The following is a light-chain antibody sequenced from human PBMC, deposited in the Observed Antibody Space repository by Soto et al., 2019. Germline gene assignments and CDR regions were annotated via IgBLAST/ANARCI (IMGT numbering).Light chain of an antibody. CDR1: QSVSSSY. CDR2: GAS. Sequence: EIVLTQSPGTLSLSPGERATLSCRASQSVSSSYLAWYQQKPGQAPRLLIYGASGRATGSPDRFSGSGSGTDLTLTISRLEPEDFAVYYCQQYGSSPRVYTFGQGTKLEIK. J-gene: IGKJ2*01. V-gene: IGKV3-20*01. CDR3: QQYGSSPRVYT.